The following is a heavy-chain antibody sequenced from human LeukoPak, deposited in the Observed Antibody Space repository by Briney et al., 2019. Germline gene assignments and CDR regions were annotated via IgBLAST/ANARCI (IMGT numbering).Heavy chain of an antibody. CDR3: TRELSMVRGVIMPFDY. Sequence: GGSLRLSCATSGFTFSTYDMHWVRQAPGKGLEWVSAISGSGGSTYYADSVKGPFTISRDNSKNTLYLQMNSLKTEDTAVYYCTRELSMVRGVIMPFDYWGQGTLVTVSS. J-gene: IGHJ4*02. V-gene: IGHV3-23*01. CDR2: ISGSGGST. CDR1: GFTFSTYD. D-gene: IGHD3-10*01.